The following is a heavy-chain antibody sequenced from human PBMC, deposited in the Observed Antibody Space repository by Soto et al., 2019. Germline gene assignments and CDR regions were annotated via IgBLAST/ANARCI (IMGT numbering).Heavy chain of an antibody. CDR3: AKSPRDSSGWPDY. Sequence: QVQLVESGGGVVQPGRSLRLSCAASGFTFSSYGMHWVRQAPGKGLEWVAVISYDGSNKYYADSVKGRFTISRDNSKNTLYLQMNSLRAEDTAVYYCAKSPRDSSGWPDYWGQGTLVTVSS. CDR1: GFTFSSYG. CDR2: ISYDGSNK. D-gene: IGHD6-19*01. V-gene: IGHV3-30*18. J-gene: IGHJ4*02.